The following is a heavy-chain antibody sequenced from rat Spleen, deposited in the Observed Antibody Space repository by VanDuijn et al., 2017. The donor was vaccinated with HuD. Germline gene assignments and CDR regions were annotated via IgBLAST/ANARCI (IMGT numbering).Heavy chain of an antibody. J-gene: IGHJ2*01. CDR1: GFIFSNYW. CDR2: ISADGVKT. CDR3: AVAGYGY. D-gene: IGHD4-3*01. Sequence: EVQLVETGGGLVLPGRSLKLSCVASGFIFSNYWMYWVRQAPGKGLEWVSSISADGVKTYYPDSVKGRFTISRANSENAVYLQMNSVRSEDTATYYGAVAGYGYWGQGVMVTVSS. V-gene: IGHV5-58*01.